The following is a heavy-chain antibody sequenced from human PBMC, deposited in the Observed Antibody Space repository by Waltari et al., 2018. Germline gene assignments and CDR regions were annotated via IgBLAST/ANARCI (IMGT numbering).Heavy chain of an antibody. Sequence: EVQLVESGGGLAQPGRSLRLSCSVSGFSVGDFAISWFRQAQGKGLEWVGFMRRKTYGETAQYAASVKGRFSISRDDSKNIAHLQMNSLKTEDTAVYYCARGEYSSAYWGQVTRVTVSS. CDR3: ARGEYSSAY. CDR1: GFSVGDFA. D-gene: IGHD3-22*01. CDR2: MRRKTYGETA. J-gene: IGHJ4*02. V-gene: IGHV3-49*03.